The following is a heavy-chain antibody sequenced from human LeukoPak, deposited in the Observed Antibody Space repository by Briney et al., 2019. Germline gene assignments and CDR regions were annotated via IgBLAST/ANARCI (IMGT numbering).Heavy chain of an antibody. Sequence: PGGSLRLSCAASGFTFSSYWMSWVRQAPGKGLEWVANIKEDGSEKYYVDSVKGRFTISRDNAKNSLYLQMNSLRAEDTAVYYCARLRYYDSSGYLLRYSDYWGQGTLVTVSS. D-gene: IGHD3-22*01. J-gene: IGHJ4*02. CDR3: ARLRYYDSSGYLLRYSDY. CDR1: GFTFSSYW. V-gene: IGHV3-7*01. CDR2: IKEDGSEK.